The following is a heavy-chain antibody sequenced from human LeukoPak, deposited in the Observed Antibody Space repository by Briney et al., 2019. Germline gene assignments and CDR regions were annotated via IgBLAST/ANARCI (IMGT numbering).Heavy chain of an antibody. J-gene: IGHJ6*02. Sequence: PSETLSLTCTVSGGSISSYYWSWIRQPPGKGLEWIGYIYYSGSTNYNPSLKSRVTISVDTSKNQFSLKLSSVTAADTAVYYCARARSWRISYYYYGMDVWGQGTTVTVSS. CDR2: IYYSGST. V-gene: IGHV4-59*01. D-gene: IGHD2/OR15-2a*01. CDR3: ARARSWRISYYYYGMDV. CDR1: GGSISSYY.